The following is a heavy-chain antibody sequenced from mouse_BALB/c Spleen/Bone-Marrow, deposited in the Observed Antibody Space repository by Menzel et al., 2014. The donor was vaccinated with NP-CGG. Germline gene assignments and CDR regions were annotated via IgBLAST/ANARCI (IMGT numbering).Heavy chain of an antibody. CDR3: ARGFHLDY. Sequence: VKLVESGPGLVAPSQSLSITCTVSGFSLTSYGVHWVRQPPGKGLEWLGVIWAGGSTNYNSALMSRLSISKDNSKSQVFLKINSLQTDDTAMYYCARGFHLDYWGQGTTLTVSS. V-gene: IGHV2-9*02. D-gene: IGHD1-2*01. CDR2: IWAGGST. CDR1: GFSLTSYG. J-gene: IGHJ2*01.